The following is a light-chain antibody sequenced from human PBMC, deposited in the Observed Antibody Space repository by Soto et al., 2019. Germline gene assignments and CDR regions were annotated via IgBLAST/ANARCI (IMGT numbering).Light chain of an antibody. Sequence: EIVMTQSPATLSVSPGESATLSCRASQSVGRNYLAWFQHKPGQAPRLVIYDASNRATGVPDRFSGSGSGTDFTLTVTRLEPEDFAAYYCQQYAESPLTFGGGTKVDIK. V-gene: IGKV3-20*01. CDR3: QQYAESPLT. CDR2: DAS. J-gene: IGKJ4*01. CDR1: QSVGRNY.